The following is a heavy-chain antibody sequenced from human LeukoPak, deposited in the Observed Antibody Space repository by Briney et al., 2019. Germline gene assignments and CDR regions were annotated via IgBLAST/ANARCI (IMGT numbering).Heavy chain of an antibody. J-gene: IGHJ4*02. V-gene: IGHV3-30*18. CDR2: ISYDGSIK. D-gene: IGHD3-22*01. Sequence: GGSLRLSCAASAFTFSSYGMHWVRQAPGKGLEWVAFISYDGSIKDYADSVKGRFTISRDNSKNTLYLQMNSLRAEDTAVYYCAKQDGDHYDSSGYRLDYWGQGTLVTVSS. CDR1: AFTFSSYG. CDR3: AKQDGDHYDSSGYRLDY.